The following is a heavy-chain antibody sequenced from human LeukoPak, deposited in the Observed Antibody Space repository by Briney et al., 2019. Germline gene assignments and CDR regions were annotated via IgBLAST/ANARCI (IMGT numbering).Heavy chain of an antibody. Sequence: ASVKVSCKASGYTFTSYGISWVRQAPGQGLEWMGWISANNGNTNYAQKLQGRVTMTTDTSTSTAYMELRSLRSDDTAVYYCARVDGIAAASIFDYWGQGTLVTVSS. CDR3: ARVDGIAAASIFDY. V-gene: IGHV1-18*01. CDR1: GYTFTSYG. CDR2: ISANNGNT. D-gene: IGHD6-13*01. J-gene: IGHJ4*02.